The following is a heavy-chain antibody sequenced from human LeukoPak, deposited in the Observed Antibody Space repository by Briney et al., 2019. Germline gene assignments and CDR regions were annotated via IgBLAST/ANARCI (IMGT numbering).Heavy chain of an antibody. CDR1: GFIVSHNY. Sequence: GGSLRLSCAASGFIVSHNYMSWVRQAPGKGLESVSLIYSGGSTYYADSVRGRFTISTDNAKNSLYLQMNSLRAEDTAVYSCARGADGVSSNSRGWFDPWGQGTLVTVSS. J-gene: IGHJ5*02. CDR3: ARGADGVSSNSRGWFDP. V-gene: IGHV3-53*01. D-gene: IGHD2-15*01. CDR2: IYSGGST.